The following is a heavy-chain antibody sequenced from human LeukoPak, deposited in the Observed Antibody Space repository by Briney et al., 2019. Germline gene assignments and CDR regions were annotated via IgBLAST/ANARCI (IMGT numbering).Heavy chain of an antibody. CDR2: INPNSGGT. CDR1: GYTFTGYY. V-gene: IGHV1-2*02. D-gene: IGHD3-9*01. J-gene: IGHJ4*02. CDR3: ARGNYDILTGYYIFDY. Sequence: GASAKVSCKASGYTFTGYYMHWVRQAPGQGLEWMGWINPNSGGTNYAQKFQGRVTMTRDTSISTAYMELSRLRSDDTAVYYCARGNYDILTGYYIFDYWGQGTLVTVSS.